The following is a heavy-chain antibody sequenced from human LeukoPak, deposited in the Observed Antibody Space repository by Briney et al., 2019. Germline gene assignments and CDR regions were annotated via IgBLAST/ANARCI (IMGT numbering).Heavy chain of an antibody. CDR3: ARGELQGHYYYYYYMDV. Sequence: SETLSLTCAVYGGSFSGYYWSWNRQPPGKGLEWIGEINHSGSTNYNPSLKSRVTISVDTSKNQFSLKLSSVTAADTAVYYCARGELQGHYYYYYYMDVWGKGTTVTVSS. J-gene: IGHJ6*03. CDR2: INHSGST. CDR1: GGSFSGYY. D-gene: IGHD1-26*01. V-gene: IGHV4-34*01.